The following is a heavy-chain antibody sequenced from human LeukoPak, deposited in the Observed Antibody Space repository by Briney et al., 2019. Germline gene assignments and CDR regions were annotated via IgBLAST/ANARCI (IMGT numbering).Heavy chain of an antibody. V-gene: IGHV3-73*01. J-gene: IGHJ4*02. D-gene: IGHD6-6*01. Sequence: GGSLRLSCAASGFTFSGSAMHWVRQASGKGLEWVGRIRSKANSYATAYAASVKGRFTISRDDSKNTAYLQMNSPKTEDTAVYYCTIGPSGIAARLFWGQGTLVTVSS. CDR2: IRSKANSYAT. CDR1: GFTFSGSA. CDR3: TIGPSGIAARLF.